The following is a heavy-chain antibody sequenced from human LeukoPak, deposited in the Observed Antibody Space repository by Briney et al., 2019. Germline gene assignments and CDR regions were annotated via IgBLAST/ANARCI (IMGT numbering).Heavy chain of an antibody. V-gene: IGHV1-58*02. CDR3: ARDRSYYYMDV. Sequence: GASVTVSFKASGFTFTISAMQWVRQARGQRLEWIGWIVVGSGNTNYAQKFQERVTITRDMSTSTAYMELSRLRSDDTAVYYCARDRSYYYMDVWGKGTTVTISS. J-gene: IGHJ6*03. CDR1: GFTFTISA. CDR2: IVVGSGNT.